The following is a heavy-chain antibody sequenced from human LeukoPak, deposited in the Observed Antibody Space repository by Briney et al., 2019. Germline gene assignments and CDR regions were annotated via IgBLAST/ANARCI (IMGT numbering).Heavy chain of an antibody. CDR3: AKDRNIDSSWLDY. CDR2: ISYDGSNK. CDR1: GFTFSSYW. Sequence: PGGSLRLSCAASGFTFSSYWMHWVRQAPGKGLEWVAVISYDGSNKYYADSVKGRFTISRDNSKNTLYLQMNSLRAEDTAVYYCAKDRNIDSSWLDYWGQGTLVTVSS. D-gene: IGHD6-13*01. V-gene: IGHV3-30*18. J-gene: IGHJ4*02.